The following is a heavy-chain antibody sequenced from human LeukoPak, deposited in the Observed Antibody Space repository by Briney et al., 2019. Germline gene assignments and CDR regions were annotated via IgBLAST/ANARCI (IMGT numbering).Heavy chain of an antibody. D-gene: IGHD3-10*01. Sequence: GGSLRLSCAASGFTFSSTWMNWVRQGPGKGLGWVSRITSDGSSTIYADSVKGRFTISRDNAKSTVYLQMNSLRAEDTAVYFCARDRYYIFDYWGQGAPVTVSS. J-gene: IGHJ4*02. CDR3: ARDRYYIFDY. CDR2: ITSDGSST. V-gene: IGHV3-74*01. CDR1: GFTFSSTW.